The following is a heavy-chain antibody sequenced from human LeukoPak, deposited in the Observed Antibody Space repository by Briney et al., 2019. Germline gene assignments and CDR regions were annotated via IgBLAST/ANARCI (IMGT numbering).Heavy chain of an antibody. Sequence: GASVKVSCKASGYTFTGYYMHWVRQAPGQGLEWMGLINPSGGSTSYAQKFQGRVTMTRDMSTSTVYMELSSLRSEDAAVYYCASWYYDSSGYHTLDYWGQGTLVTVSS. CDR3: ASWYYDSSGYHTLDY. D-gene: IGHD3-22*01. J-gene: IGHJ4*02. V-gene: IGHV1-46*01. CDR1: GYTFTGYY. CDR2: INPSGGST.